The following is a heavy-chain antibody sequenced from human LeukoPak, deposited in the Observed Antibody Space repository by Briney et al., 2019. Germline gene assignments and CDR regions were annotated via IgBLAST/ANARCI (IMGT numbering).Heavy chain of an antibody. CDR1: GFTLRSYA. J-gene: IGHJ6*02. CDR3: AKALTGEDYGMDV. CDR2: IAGSGGGT. D-gene: IGHD2-15*01. V-gene: IGHV3-23*01. Sequence: PGGSQRLSCAASGFTLRSYAMSWARQAPGKGLDWLSFIAGSGGGTYYGDSVKGRFTISRDTSKKTLYLQMNSLRAEDTAVYYCAKALTGEDYGMDVWGQGATVTVSS.